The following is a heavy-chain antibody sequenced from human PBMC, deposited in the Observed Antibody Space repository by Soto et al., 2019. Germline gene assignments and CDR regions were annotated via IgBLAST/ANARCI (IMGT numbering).Heavy chain of an antibody. D-gene: IGHD3-3*01. Sequence: PGGSLRLSCAASGFTFSDYYMSWIRQAPGKGLEWVSYISSSGSTIYYADSVKGRFTISRDNAKNSLYLQMNSLRAEDTAVYYCARLRDLGVVITDLDYWGQGTLVTVSS. CDR1: GFTFSDYY. J-gene: IGHJ4*02. CDR3: ARLRDLGVVITDLDY. V-gene: IGHV3-11*01. CDR2: ISSSGSTI.